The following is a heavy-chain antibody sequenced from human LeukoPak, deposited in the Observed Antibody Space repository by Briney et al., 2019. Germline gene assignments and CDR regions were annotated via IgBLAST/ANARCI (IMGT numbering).Heavy chain of an antibody. CDR3: ANYGDYQYFDY. Sequence: RRSLRLSCAASGFTFINYGMHWVRQAPGKGREWGAVISYDGTNKYYADSVKGRFTISRDNSKNTLYLQMNSLTTDDTAVYYCANYGDYQYFDYWGQGTPVTVSS. V-gene: IGHV3-30*18. D-gene: IGHD4-17*01. CDR1: GFTFINYG. J-gene: IGHJ4*02. CDR2: ISYDGTNK.